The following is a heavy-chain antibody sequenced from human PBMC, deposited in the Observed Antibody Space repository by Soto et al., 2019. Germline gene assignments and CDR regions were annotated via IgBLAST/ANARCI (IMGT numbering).Heavy chain of an antibody. J-gene: IGHJ4*02. CDR3: ARSGSWFLPFDY. CDR2: INHSGST. CDR1: GGSFSGYY. Sequence: SETLSLTCAVSGGSFSGYYWSWIRQPPGKGLEWIGEINHSGSTNYNPSLKSRVTISVDTSKNQFSLKLSSVTAADTAVYYCARSGSWFLPFDYWGQGTLVTVSS. V-gene: IGHV4-34*01. D-gene: IGHD6-13*01.